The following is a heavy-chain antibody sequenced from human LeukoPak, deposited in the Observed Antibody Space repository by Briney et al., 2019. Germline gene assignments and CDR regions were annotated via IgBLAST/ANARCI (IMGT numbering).Heavy chain of an antibody. D-gene: IGHD6-13*01. V-gene: IGHV3-23*01. CDR3: TKSPRSGAAGIS. Sequence: GGSLRLSCAASGFTFSSYAVSWVRQAPGKGLEWVSAISGNAVTPYYADSVKGRCTISRDNSKNTVYLQMNSLRADDTAVYYCTKSPRSGAAGISWGQGTLVTVSS. J-gene: IGHJ5*02. CDR2: ISGNAVTP. CDR1: GFTFSSYA.